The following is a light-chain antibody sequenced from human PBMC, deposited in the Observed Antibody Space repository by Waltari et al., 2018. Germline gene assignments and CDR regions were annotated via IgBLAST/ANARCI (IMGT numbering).Light chain of an antibody. CDR1: QSHLYTSNNKNY. CDR3: LQYLHTPRT. J-gene: IGKJ1*01. V-gene: IGKV4-1*01. Sequence: DVVMTQSPDSLAVSLGERATINCKSRQSHLYTSNNKNYLAWYQQKPGQPPKILIYWASIRESGVPDRFSGSGSGTDFTHTISGLQAEDVAAYFCLQYLHTPRTFGQGTKVEIK. CDR2: WAS.